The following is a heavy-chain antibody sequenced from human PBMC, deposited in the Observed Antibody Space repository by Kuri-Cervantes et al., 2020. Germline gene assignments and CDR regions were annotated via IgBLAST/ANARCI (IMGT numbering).Heavy chain of an antibody. CDR3: ARAPYSSSWYWGMDV. Sequence: GESLKISCAASGFTFSSYSMNWVRQAPGKGLEWVSSISSSGIYIYYADSLKGRFTVSRDNAKNSLYLQMNSLRAGDTAIYYCARAPYSSSWYWGMDVWGQGTTVTVSS. CDR1: GFTFSSYS. D-gene: IGHD6-13*01. V-gene: IGHV3-21*01. J-gene: IGHJ6*02. CDR2: ISSSGIYI.